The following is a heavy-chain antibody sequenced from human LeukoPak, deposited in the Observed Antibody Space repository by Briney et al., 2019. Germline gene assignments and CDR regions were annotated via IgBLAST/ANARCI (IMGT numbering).Heavy chain of an antibody. CDR2: ITGSGGIT. J-gene: IGHJ4*02. D-gene: IGHD3-9*01. V-gene: IGHV3-23*01. CDR1: GFTFSNYA. CDR3: AKWGDYDVLTGYYDPDY. Sequence: SGGSLRLSCVASGFTFSNYAMSWVRQAPGKGLGWVSAITGSGGITYYADSVKGRFTISTDNSKNTLYLQMNSRRAEDTAVYYCAKWGDYDVLTGYYDPDYWGQGTLVTVSS.